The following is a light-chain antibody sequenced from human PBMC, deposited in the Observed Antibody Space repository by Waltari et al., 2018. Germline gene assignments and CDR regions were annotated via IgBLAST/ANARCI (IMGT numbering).Light chain of an antibody. J-gene: IGLJ3*02. CDR1: NIESKS. CDR2: YDT. Sequence: YVLTQPPSVSVAPGKTATLTCGGENIESKSVNWYQQKPGQAPVLGLFYDTDRPSGIPARFSGSNSGNTATLTISWVEAGDEADYHCQVWDDTTNSGVFGGGTRLTVL. V-gene: IGLV3-21*04. CDR3: QVWDDTTNSGV.